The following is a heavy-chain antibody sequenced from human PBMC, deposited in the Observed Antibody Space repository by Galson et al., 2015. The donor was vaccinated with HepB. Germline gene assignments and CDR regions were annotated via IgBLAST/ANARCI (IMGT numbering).Heavy chain of an antibody. V-gene: IGHV3-30*03. CDR2: ISYDGSNK. Sequence: SLRLSCAASGFTFSSYGMHWVRQAPGKGLEWVAVISYDGSNKYYADSVKGRFTISRDNSKNTLYLQMNSLRAEDTAVYYCARDTAILEWLVPLDVWGQGTTVTVSS. CDR3: ARDTAILEWLVPLDV. D-gene: IGHD3-3*01. CDR1: GFTFSSYG. J-gene: IGHJ6*02.